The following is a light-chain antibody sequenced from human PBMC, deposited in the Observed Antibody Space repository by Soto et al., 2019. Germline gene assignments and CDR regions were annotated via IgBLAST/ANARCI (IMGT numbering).Light chain of an antibody. J-gene: IGLJ3*02. CDR1: SSDIGGSDY. CDR2: EVS. CDR3: SSYVTSATLV. V-gene: IGLV2-14*01. Sequence: QSALTQAASVSGSPGQSITISCTGTSSDIGGSDYVSWYQKHPGKAPKVIIYEVSDRPSGVSDRFSGSKSGNTASLTISVLQAEDEADYYCSSYVTSATLVFGGGTKVTVL.